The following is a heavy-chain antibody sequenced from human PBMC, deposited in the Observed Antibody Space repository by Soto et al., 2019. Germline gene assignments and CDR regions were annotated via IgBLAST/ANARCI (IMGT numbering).Heavy chain of an antibody. Sequence: SVKVSCKASGGTFSSYAISWVRQAPGQRLEWMGGINASIGTTNYAQKFQGRVTITADTSTSTAYMELSSLRSEDTAVYYCARDRGYSYGRRHYYYMDVWGKGTTVTVSS. D-gene: IGHD5-18*01. CDR2: INASIGTT. CDR3: ARDRGYSYGRRHYYYMDV. CDR1: GGTFSSYA. V-gene: IGHV1-69*06. J-gene: IGHJ6*03.